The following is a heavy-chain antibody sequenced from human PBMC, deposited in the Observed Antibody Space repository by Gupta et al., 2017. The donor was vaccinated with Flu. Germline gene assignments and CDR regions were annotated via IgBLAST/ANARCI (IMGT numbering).Heavy chain of an antibody. CDR2: INPDTGNT. CDR1: RYSFTKYA. CDR3: ARSASWAFDV. Sequence: QVQLVQSGAEVKKPGASVTLSCKASRYSFTKYAIHWVRQAPGQRLEWMGWINPDTGNTKYSQKFQVRVTITRDTSANTASMELSDLNSEDTAIYYCARSASWAFDVWGQGTMVTVSS. J-gene: IGHJ3*01. V-gene: IGHV1-3*01.